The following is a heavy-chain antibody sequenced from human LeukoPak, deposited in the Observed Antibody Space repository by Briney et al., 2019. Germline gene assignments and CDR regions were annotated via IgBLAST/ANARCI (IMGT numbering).Heavy chain of an antibody. CDR3: ARDQFYYDFWSGYYEFYYYGMDV. CDR1: GYTFTSYY. D-gene: IGHD3-3*01. J-gene: IGHJ6*02. V-gene: IGHV1-46*01. Sequence: ASVKVSCKASGYTFTSYYMHWVRQAPGQGLEWMGIINPSGGSTSYAQKFQGRVTMTKDTSTSTVYMELSSLRSEDTAVYYCARDQFYYDFWSGYYEFYYYGMDVWGQGTTVTVSS. CDR2: INPSGGST.